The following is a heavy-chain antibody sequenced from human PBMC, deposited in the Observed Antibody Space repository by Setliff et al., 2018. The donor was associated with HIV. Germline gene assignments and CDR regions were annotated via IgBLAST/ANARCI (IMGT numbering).Heavy chain of an antibody. Sequence: ASVKVSCKASGYTFTSYAMNWVRQAPGQGLEWMGGIIPTFTRANYAQKFQARVIITTDKSTSTAFMELTSLTSEDTAVYYCARSVHSLYGDYATYFDPWGQGTQVTVSS. CDR3: ARSVHSLYGDYATYFDP. CDR1: GYTFTSYA. CDR2: IIPTFTRA. V-gene: IGHV1-69*05. D-gene: IGHD4-17*01. J-gene: IGHJ5*02.